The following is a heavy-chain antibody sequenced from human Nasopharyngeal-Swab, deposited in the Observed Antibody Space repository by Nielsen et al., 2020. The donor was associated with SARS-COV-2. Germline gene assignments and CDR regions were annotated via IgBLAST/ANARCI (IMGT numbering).Heavy chain of an antibody. CDR2: ISWNSGSI. CDR3: AKENPAVAGQGAFDY. Sequence: GGSLRLSCAASGFTFDDYAMHWVRQAPGKGLEWVSGISWNSGSIGYADSVKGRFTTSRDNAKNSLYLQMNSLRAEDTALYYCAKENPAVAGQGAFDYWGQGTLVTVSS. CDR1: GFTFDDYA. D-gene: IGHD6-19*01. V-gene: IGHV3-9*01. J-gene: IGHJ4*02.